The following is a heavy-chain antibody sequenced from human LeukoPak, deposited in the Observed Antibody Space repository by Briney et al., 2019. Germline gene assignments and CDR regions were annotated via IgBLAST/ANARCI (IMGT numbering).Heavy chain of an antibody. CDR1: GFTFSSYG. V-gene: IGHV3-21*01. CDR2: ITTSDGNT. J-gene: IGHJ4*02. D-gene: IGHD6-19*01. CDR3: ATEDSSPFDY. Sequence: PGGSLRLSCAASGFTFSSYGMHWVRQAPGKGLEWVSTITTSDGNTYYADSVKGRFTVSRDNAKNSLYLQMNSLRAEDTAVYYCATEDSSPFDYWGQGTLVTVSS.